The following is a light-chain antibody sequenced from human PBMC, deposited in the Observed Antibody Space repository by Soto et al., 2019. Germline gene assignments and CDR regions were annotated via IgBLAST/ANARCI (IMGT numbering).Light chain of an antibody. CDR3: QSYDSSLSGSV. V-gene: IGLV1-40*01. CDR2: GNS. J-gene: IGLJ3*02. Sequence: QSVLTQPPSVSGAPGQRVTISCTGSSSNIGAGYDVHWYQQLPGTAPKLLIYGNSNQPSRVPDRFSGSKSGTSASLAIAGVADEDEADYYCQSYDSSLSGSVFGGGTKVTVL. CDR1: SSNIGAGYD.